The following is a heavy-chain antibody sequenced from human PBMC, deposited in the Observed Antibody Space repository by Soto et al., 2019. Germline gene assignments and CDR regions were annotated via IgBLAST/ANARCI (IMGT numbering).Heavy chain of an antibody. J-gene: IGHJ6*02. D-gene: IGHD3-10*02. CDR3: ARWVSLFGYSSRSTHV. V-gene: IGHV5-51*01. Sequence: GESLKISCRGSGYSFTSYWIGWVRQMPGKGLEWMGIIYPGDSDTRYSPSFQGQVTISADKSISTAYLQWSSLKASDTAMYYCARWVSLFGYSSRSTHVWCQGTTVTGS. CDR2: IYPGDSDT. CDR1: GYSFTSYW.